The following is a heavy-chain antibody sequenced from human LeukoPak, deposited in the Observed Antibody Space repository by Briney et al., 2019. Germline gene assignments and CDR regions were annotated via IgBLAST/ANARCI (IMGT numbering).Heavy chain of an antibody. J-gene: IGHJ4*02. CDR3: ARRGVDGALDY. CDR2: INQDDSAR. V-gene: IGHV3-7*01. Sequence: GSLRLSCAASGFTVSNSWMTWVRQAPGKGLEWVASINQDDSARYYVESVKGRFTISRDTSKNSLYLQMNSLRAEDTAVYYCARRGVDGALDYWGQGTLVTVSS. D-gene: IGHD5-24*01. CDR1: GFTVSNSW.